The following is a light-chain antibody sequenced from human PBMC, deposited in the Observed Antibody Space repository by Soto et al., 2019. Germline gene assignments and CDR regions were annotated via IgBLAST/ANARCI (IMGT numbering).Light chain of an antibody. V-gene: IGLV2-14*01. CDR2: EVS. CDR1: SSDVGGYNY. CDR3: NSYTRSNTWV. J-gene: IGLJ3*02. Sequence: QSALTQPASVSGSPGQSITISCTGTSSDVGGYNYVSWYQHHPGKAPKLMMYEVSNRPSGVSTRFSGSKSGNTASLTISGLQAEDEADYYCNSYTRSNTWVFGGGTKLTVL.